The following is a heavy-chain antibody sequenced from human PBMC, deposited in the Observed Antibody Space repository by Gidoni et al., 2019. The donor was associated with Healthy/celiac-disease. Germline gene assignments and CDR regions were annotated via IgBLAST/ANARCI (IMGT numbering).Heavy chain of an antibody. CDR1: GGTFRSYA. V-gene: IGHV1-69*01. D-gene: IGHD2-15*01. CDR2: IIPIFGTA. Sequence: QVQLVKSGAEVKKPGSSVKVSCKASGGTFRSYALSWVRQAPGQGLEGMGGIIPIFGTANYAQKFQGRVTITADESTSTAYMELSSLRSEDTAVYYCARAERVGYCSGGSCYRPDDYWGQGTLVTVSS. J-gene: IGHJ4*02. CDR3: ARAERVGYCSGGSCYRPDDY.